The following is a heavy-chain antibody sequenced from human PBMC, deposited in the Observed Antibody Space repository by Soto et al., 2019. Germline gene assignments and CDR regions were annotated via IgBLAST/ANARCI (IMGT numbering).Heavy chain of an antibody. V-gene: IGHV1-18*01. CDR3: ASGWFGEFVYYFDY. D-gene: IGHD3-10*01. CDR2: ISAYNGNT. Sequence: QVQLVQSGAEVMKPGASVKVSCKASGYTFTSYAISWVRQAPGQGLEWMGWISAYNGNTNYAQKLQGRVTMTTDTXXSTGYMELRSLRSDDTAVYYCASGWFGEFVYYFDYWGQGTLVTVSS. CDR1: GYTFTSYA. J-gene: IGHJ4*02.